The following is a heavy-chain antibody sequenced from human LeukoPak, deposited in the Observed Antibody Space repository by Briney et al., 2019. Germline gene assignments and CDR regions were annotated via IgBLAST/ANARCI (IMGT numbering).Heavy chain of an antibody. CDR2: IKQDGSEK. Sequence: GGSLRLSCAASGFTLSSYWMTWVRQAPGKGLEWVANIKQDGSEKYYVDSVKGRFTISRDNAKNSLYLQMNSLRAEDTAVYYCARVWSAANDYWGQGTLVTVSS. D-gene: IGHD2-2*01. CDR1: GFTLSSYW. J-gene: IGHJ4*02. V-gene: IGHV3-7*01. CDR3: ARVWSAANDY.